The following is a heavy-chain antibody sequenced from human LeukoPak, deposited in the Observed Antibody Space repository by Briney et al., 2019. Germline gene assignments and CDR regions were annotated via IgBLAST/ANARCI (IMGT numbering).Heavy chain of an antibody. D-gene: IGHD1-1*01. Sequence: GSSVKVSCKASGGTFSSYAISWVRQAPGQGLEWMGRIIPILGIANYAQKFQGGVTITADKSTSTAYMELSSLRSEDTAVYYCARVQLERHYYYYYGMDVWGQGTTVTVSS. J-gene: IGHJ6*02. CDR3: ARVQLERHYYYYYGMDV. V-gene: IGHV1-69*04. CDR2: IIPILGIA. CDR1: GGTFSSYA.